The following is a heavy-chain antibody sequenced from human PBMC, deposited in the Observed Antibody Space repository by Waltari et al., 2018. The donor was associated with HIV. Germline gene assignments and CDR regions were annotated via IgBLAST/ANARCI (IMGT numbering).Heavy chain of an antibody. J-gene: IGHJ1*01. CDR3: AKGVTSGYTFGFGR. CDR1: GFTFSSYW. D-gene: IGHD5-18*01. Sequence: EVQLVESGGGLVQPGGSLRLSCAASGFTFSSYWMHWVRQAPGKGLVWFSRIKSYGRITSHQDSVKGRFTIARDNARNTLYLQMNSLGAENTAMYYCAKGVTSGYTFGFGRWGQGTLVTVSS. CDR2: IKSYGRIT. V-gene: IGHV3-74*01.